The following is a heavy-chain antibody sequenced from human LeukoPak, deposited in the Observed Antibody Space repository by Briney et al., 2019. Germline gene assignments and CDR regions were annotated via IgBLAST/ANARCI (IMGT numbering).Heavy chain of an antibody. Sequence: PGGSLRLSCAASGVTFSSYSMNWVRQAPGKGLEYVSYISSGSGTIYYADSVKGRFTISRDNAKNSLYLQMNSLSAEDTAVYYCARAQKYSYDAFDIWGQGTMVTVSS. CDR3: ARAQKYSYDAFDI. CDR1: GVTFSSYS. V-gene: IGHV3-48*04. D-gene: IGHD4-11*01. J-gene: IGHJ3*02. CDR2: ISSGSGTI.